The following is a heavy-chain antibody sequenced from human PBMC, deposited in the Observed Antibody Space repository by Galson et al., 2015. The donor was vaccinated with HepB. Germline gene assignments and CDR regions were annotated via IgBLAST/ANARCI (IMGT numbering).Heavy chain of an antibody. D-gene: IGHD6-6*01. CDR2: IRSSDSTI. Sequence: SLRLSCAASGFTFSDYYMSWIRQAPGKGLEWVSYIRSSDSTIYYADSVKGRFTISRDNAKNALYLQMNSLRAEDTAVYYCARRGYSSWSAFDYWGQGTLVTVSS. V-gene: IGHV3-11*01. CDR1: GFTFSDYY. CDR3: ARRGYSSWSAFDY. J-gene: IGHJ4*02.